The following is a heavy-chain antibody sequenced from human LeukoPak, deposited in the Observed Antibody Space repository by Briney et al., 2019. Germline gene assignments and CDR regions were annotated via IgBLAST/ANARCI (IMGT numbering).Heavy chain of an antibody. CDR3: AGKGPMVGAPYYYYMDV. V-gene: IGHV3-21*01. D-gene: IGHD1-26*01. Sequence: AGGSLRLSCAASGFTFSSYSMNWVRQAPGKGLEWVSSISSSSGYIYYADSVKGRFTISRDNAKNSLFLQMNSLRAEDTALYYCAGKGPMVGAPYYYYMDVWGKGTTVTVSS. CDR2: ISSSSGYI. CDR1: GFTFSSYS. J-gene: IGHJ6*03.